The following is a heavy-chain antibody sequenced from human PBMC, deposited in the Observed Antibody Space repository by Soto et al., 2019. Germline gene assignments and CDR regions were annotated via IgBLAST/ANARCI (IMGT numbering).Heavy chain of an antibody. J-gene: IGHJ3*02. D-gene: IGHD4-17*01. CDR3: ARDHLDYAVSSAFDI. V-gene: IGHV1-18*04. Sequence: ASVKVSCKASGYTFTSYGISWVRQAPGQGLEWMGWISAYNGNTNYAQKLQGRVTMTTDTSTSTAYMELRSLRSDDTAVYYCARDHLDYAVSSAFDIWGQGTMVTVSS. CDR1: GYTFTSYG. CDR2: ISAYNGNT.